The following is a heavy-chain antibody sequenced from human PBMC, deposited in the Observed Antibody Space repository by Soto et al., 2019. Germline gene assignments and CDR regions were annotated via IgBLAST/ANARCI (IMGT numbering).Heavy chain of an antibody. J-gene: IGHJ4*02. CDR1: GFMFSNYP. Sequence: EVQLLASGGDLVRPGGSLRLSCAGSGFMFSNYPMSWVRQAPGKGPEWVAAIKAAGGDTYYADSVKGRFTISRDNFNDMLYLQMNSLTVEDTAMYYCKRDVVASSPPWADYWGQGTLVTVSS. V-gene: IGHV3-23*01. CDR2: IKAAGGDT. CDR3: KRDVVASSPPWADY. D-gene: IGHD5-12*01.